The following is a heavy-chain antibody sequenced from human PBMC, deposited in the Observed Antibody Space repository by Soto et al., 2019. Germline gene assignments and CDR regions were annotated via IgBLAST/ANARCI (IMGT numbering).Heavy chain of an antibody. J-gene: IGHJ5*02. V-gene: IGHV4-38-2*01. CDR3: ARVGPWVPYYYDSSPYTFENWFDP. D-gene: IGHD3-22*01. CDR1: GYSISSGYY. CDR2: IYHGVST. Sequence: QVQLQESGPGLVKASETLSLTCAVSGYSISSGYYWGWLRQPPGKGLEWIGSIYHGVSTYYNPSLNSRVTFSIDMTTNHVSLILNSVTAADTAVYYCARVGPWVPYYYDSSPYTFENWFDPWGQGTLVTVSS.